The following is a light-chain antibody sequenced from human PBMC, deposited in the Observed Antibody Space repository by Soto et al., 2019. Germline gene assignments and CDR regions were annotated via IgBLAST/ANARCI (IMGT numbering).Light chain of an antibody. CDR1: SSDVGSYNL. V-gene: IGLV2-23*03. CDR3: CSYAGSSTFEV. J-gene: IGLJ3*02. Sequence: QSVLTQPASVSGSPGQSITISCTGTSSDVGSYNLVSWYQQHPGKAPKLMIYEGSKRPSGVSKRFSGSKSGNTASLTISGLQAEDEADYYCCSYAGSSTFEVFGGGTKVTVL. CDR2: EGS.